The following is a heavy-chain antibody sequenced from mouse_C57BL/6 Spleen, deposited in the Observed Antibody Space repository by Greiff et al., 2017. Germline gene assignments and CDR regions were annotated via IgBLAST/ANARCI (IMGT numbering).Heavy chain of an antibody. D-gene: IGHD2-4*01. Sequence: EVQLVESGPGLVKPSQSLSLTCSVTGYSITSGYYWNWIRQFPGNKLEWMGYISYDGSNNYNPSLKNRISITRDTTMNQFFLKLNSVTTEDTATYYWARGGVSYEYDDGGDWYFDVWGTGTTVTVSS. CDR2: ISYDGSN. CDR3: ARGGVSYEYDDGGDWYFDV. CDR1: GYSITSGYY. V-gene: IGHV3-6*01. J-gene: IGHJ1*03.